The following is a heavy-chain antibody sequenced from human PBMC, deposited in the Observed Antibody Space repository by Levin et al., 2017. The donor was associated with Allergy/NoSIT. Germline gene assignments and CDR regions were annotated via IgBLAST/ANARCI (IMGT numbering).Heavy chain of an antibody. Sequence: ASVKVSCRTSGYTFSDYFLHWVRQAPGQGLEWLGRINPNTGGTDFAQVFQGRVTMTSDTSISTAYMEVSRLQSDDTAIYYCARGGAYADNWFDPWGQGTPVTVSS. CDR2: INPNTGGT. V-gene: IGHV1-2*06. CDR3: ARGGAYADNWFDP. D-gene: IGHD4-17*01. J-gene: IGHJ5*02. CDR1: GYTFSDYF.